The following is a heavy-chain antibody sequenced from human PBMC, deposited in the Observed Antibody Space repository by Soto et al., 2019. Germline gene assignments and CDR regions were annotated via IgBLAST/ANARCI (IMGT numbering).Heavy chain of an antibody. V-gene: IGHV4-61*01. D-gene: IGHD3-16*02. CDR2: ISNSETT. CDR3: ARGGLHLGEFSLGQFDS. Sequence: QVQLQGSGPRLVKPSEALSLSCTVSGVSVTGGNFFWCWVRQPPGKTLEWLGCISNSETTNSNPSLTRRLTLSLDTSRNQSSLRLNSVTAADTAVYFCARGGLHLGEFSLGQFDSWGQGTLVNVSS. CDR1: GVSVTGGNFF. J-gene: IGHJ4*02.